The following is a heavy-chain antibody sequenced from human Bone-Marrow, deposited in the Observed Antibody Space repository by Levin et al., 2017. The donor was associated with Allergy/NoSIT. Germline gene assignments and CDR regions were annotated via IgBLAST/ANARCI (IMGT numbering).Heavy chain of an antibody. V-gene: IGHV3-23*01. Sequence: GESLKISCAASGFTFSSYAMSWVRQAPGKGLEWVSAISGSGGSTYYADSLKGRFTISRDNSKNTLYLQMNSLRAEDTAVYYCAKILLRFLPYDYWGQGTLVTVSS. CDR3: AKILLRFLPYDY. CDR2: ISGSGGST. CDR1: GFTFSSYA. J-gene: IGHJ4*02. D-gene: IGHD3-3*01.